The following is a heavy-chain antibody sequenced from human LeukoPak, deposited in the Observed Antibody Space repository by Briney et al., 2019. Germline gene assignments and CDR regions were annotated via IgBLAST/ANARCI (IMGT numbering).Heavy chain of an antibody. Sequence: PGGSLRLSCAASGFTFSDYYMSWIRQAPGKGLEWVSYISSSGSTIYYADSVKGRFTISRDNSKNTLYLQMNSLRAEDTAVYYCAKDRAAAGIYAVYYYMDVWGKGTTVTISS. V-gene: IGHV3-11*04. CDR2: ISSSGSTI. CDR1: GFTFSDYY. J-gene: IGHJ6*03. D-gene: IGHD6-13*01. CDR3: AKDRAAAGIYAVYYYMDV.